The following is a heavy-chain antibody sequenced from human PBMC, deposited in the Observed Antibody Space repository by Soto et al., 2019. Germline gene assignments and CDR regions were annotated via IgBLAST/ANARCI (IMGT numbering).Heavy chain of an antibody. Sequence: SETLSLTCAVSGGSISSGGYSWSWIRQPPGKGLEWIGYIYHSGSTYYNPSLKSRVTISVDRSKNQFSLKLSSVTAADTAVYYCARVGYSGYDSLVSWFDPWGQGTLVTVSS. CDR1: GGSISSGGYS. CDR3: ARVGYSGYDSLVSWFDP. D-gene: IGHD5-12*01. V-gene: IGHV4-30-2*01. CDR2: IYHSGST. J-gene: IGHJ5*02.